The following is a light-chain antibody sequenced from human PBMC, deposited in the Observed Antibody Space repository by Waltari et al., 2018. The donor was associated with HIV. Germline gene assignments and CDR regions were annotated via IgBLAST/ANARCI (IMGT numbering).Light chain of an antibody. J-gene: IGLJ3*02. V-gene: IGLV1-51*02. Sequence: QSPLTQPPSVSAAPGQRATIPCSGSSSNIGNISVSWYKQFPGSDHTLLIFGNTKRPAEFPKRFSGSKSSPSATLAITGLQTGDEADYYCGSWDSSLTGKVFGGGTKLTVL. CDR2: GNT. CDR3: GSWDSSLTGKV. CDR1: SSNIGNIS.